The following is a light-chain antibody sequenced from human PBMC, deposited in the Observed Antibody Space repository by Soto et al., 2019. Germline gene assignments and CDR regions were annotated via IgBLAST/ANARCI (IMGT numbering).Light chain of an antibody. CDR2: DVS. CDR3: GSYTSSSTLYV. Sequence: QSVLTQPASVSGSPGQSITISCTGTSSDVGGSSYVSWYQQHPGKAPKLMIYDVSNRPSGVSNRFSGSKSGNTASLTISGLQAEDEADYYCGSYTSSSTLYVFGTGTKVTVL. J-gene: IGLJ1*01. V-gene: IGLV2-14*01. CDR1: SSDVGGSSY.